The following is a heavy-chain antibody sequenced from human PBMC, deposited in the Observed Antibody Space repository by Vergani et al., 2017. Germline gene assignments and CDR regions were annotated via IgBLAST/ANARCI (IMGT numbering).Heavy chain of an antibody. J-gene: IGHJ4*02. V-gene: IGHV3-23*01. CDR2: ISARYPST. CDR3: AKDGRENSDYGYFDY. Sequence: EVQLLQSGGGVIQPGGSVRLSCAASGFTFSACPMTWVRQAPGKGLEWVSAISARYPSTYYADSVKGRFTISRDTSKKTLSLQMRSLRADDTAVYYCAKDGRENSDYGYFDYWVQGTLVTVSS. CDR1: GFTFSACP. D-gene: IGHD4-17*01.